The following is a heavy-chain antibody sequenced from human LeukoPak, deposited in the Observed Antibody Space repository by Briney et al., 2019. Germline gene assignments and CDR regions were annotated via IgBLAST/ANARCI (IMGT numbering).Heavy chain of an antibody. CDR1: GFMFSSYD. Sequence: GGSLRLSCAASGFMFSSYDMSWVRQAPGKGLEWVSYISRSANSIYYADSVKGRFTISRDNAKNSLSLQMSGLRAEDTATYYCARDWNGSGTAFDHWGQGTLVTVSS. CDR2: ISRSANSI. CDR3: ARDWNGSGTAFDH. J-gene: IGHJ4*02. V-gene: IGHV3-48*03. D-gene: IGHD1-1*01.